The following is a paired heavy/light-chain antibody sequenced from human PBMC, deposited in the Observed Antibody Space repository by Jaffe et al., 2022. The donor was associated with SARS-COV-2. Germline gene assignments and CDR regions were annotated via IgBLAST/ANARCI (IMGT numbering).Light chain of an antibody. CDR1: QSVGHS. V-gene: IGKV3-11*01. J-gene: IGKJ5*01. CDR2: DAS. CDR3: QQRSNGIT. Sequence: TVLTQSPATLSLSPGERATLSCRASQSVGHSLAWYQQRPGQAPRLLIYDASSRATGIPARFSGSGSGTDFTLTISGLESEDFAMYHCQQRSNGITFGQGTRLEIK.
Heavy chain of an antibody. J-gene: IGHJ4*02. CDR2: ISRSSRAK. D-gene: IGHD2-8*01. CDR1: GFTFSTYD. V-gene: IGHV3-48*02. CDR3: ARDPPTCTDGACYSGHDH. Sequence: EVQLVESGGALVQPGGSLRLSCTASGFTFSTYDMNWVRQAPGMGLEWVSYISRSSRAKYYADSVKGRFAISRDNAKNSLYLQMSSLRDDDTAVYYCARDPPTCTDGACYSGHDHWGPGTLVTVSS.